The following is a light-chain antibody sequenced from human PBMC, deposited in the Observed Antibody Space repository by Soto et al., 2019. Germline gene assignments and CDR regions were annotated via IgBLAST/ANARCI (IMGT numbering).Light chain of an antibody. Sequence: MVMAQCPDTRSVSAGVRATLSCRASQSVGINLAWYQQKPGQAPRLVIYDIFTRATGVPTRISGSGSGTEFTLTISSLQSEDFAVYYCQQYNSCPLTFGGGPKVDIK. CDR2: DIF. J-gene: IGKJ4*01. CDR3: QQYNSCPLT. V-gene: IGKV3D-15*01. CDR1: QSVGIN.